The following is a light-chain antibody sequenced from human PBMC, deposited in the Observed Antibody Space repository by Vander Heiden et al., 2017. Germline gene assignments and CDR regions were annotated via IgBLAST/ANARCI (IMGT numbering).Light chain of an antibody. CDR2: QDS. CDR1: KLGDKY. Sequence: SYELTQPPSVSVSPGQTASITCSGDKLGDKYACWYQQKPGQSPVLVIYQDSKRTSGIPERFSGSNSGNTATLTISRTQARDEADYYCQAWDSSTASVVFGGGTKLTVL. J-gene: IGLJ2*01. CDR3: QAWDSSTASVV. V-gene: IGLV3-1*01.